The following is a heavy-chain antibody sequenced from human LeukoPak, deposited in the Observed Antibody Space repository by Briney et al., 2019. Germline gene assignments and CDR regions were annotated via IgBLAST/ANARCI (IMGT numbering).Heavy chain of an antibody. J-gene: IGHJ6*03. CDR2: VDHTGST. CDR3: ARGRVSSITWYRTYYYFYYMDF. D-gene: IGHD1-1*01. CDR1: GCSISTYC. V-gene: IGHV4-59*01. Sequence: SESLSLTCTVSGCSISTYCWSWIRQPPGKGLEWVGYVDHTGSTKFNASLNGRVCISREPANNFFSLRLRSVTGADTAVYFCARGRVSSITWYRTYYYFYYMDFWGKGTTVTVSS.